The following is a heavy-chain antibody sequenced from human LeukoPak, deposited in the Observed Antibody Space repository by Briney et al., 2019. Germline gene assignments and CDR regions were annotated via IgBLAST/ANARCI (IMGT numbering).Heavy chain of an antibody. J-gene: IGHJ5*02. CDR2: IIPIFGTA. CDR3: ARSTVTTLRTNWFDP. D-gene: IGHD4-11*01. CDR1: GGTFSSYA. V-gene: IGHV1-69*13. Sequence: SVKVSCKASGGTFSSYAISWVRQAPGQGLEWMGGIIPIFGTANYAQRFQGRVTITADESTSTAYMELSSLRSEDTAVYYCARSTVTTLRTNWFDPWGQGTLVTVSS.